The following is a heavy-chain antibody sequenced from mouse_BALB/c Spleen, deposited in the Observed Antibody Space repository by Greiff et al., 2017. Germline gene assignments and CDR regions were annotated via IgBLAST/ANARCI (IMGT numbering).Heavy chain of an antibody. J-gene: IGHJ4*01. Sequence: EVMLVESGPGLVKPSQSLSLTCTVTGYSITSDYAWNWIRQFPGNKLEWMGYISYSGSTSYNPSLKSRISITRDTSKNQFFLQLNSVTTEDTATYYCARGGKLRDYAMDYWGQGTSVTVSS. V-gene: IGHV3-2*02. CDR2: ISYSGST. CDR1: GYSITSDYA. CDR3: ARGGKLRDYAMDY. D-gene: IGHD1-1*01.